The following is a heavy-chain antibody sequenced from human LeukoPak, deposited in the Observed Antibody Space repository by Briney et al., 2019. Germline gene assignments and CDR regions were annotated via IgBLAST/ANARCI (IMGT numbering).Heavy chain of an antibody. V-gene: IGHV4-34*01. D-gene: IGHD6-13*01. Sequence: SETLSLTCAVYGGSFSGYYWSWIRQPPGKGLEWIGEINHSGSTNYNPSLKSRVTISVDTSKNQFSLKLSSVTAADTVVYYCARGVYSSSWAPFDYWGQGTLVTVSS. CDR2: INHSGST. CDR1: GGSFSGYY. CDR3: ARGVYSSSWAPFDY. J-gene: IGHJ4*02.